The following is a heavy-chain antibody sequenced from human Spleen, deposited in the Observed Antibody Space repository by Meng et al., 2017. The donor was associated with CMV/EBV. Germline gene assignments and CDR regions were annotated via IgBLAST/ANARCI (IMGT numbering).Heavy chain of an antibody. CDR2: IGAKAGGT. CDR3: AKGDGHSYGNFDY. V-gene: IGHV3-23*01. Sequence: GESLKISCEASGLTFSDYGMSWVRQAPGKGLEWVSAIGAKAGGTYYADSVKGRFTISRDNSKNTLYLQMNSLRVDDTAVYYCAKGDGHSYGNFDYWGQGTLVTVSS. D-gene: IGHD5-18*01. J-gene: IGHJ4*02. CDR1: GLTFSDYG.